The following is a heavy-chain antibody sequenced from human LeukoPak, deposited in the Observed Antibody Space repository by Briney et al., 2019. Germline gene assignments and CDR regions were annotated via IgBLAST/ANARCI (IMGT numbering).Heavy chain of an antibody. V-gene: IGHV3-21*01. CDR1: GFTFSSYS. CDR2: ISSSSSYI. D-gene: IGHD3-10*01. CDR3: ARAHGGGSGSYLSLVADTAHAFDI. J-gene: IGHJ3*02. Sequence: GGSLRLSCAASGFTFSSYSMNWVRQAPGKGLEWVSSISSSSSYIYYADSVKGRFTISRDNAKNSLYLQMNSLRAEDTAVYYCARAHGGGSGSYLSLVADTAHAFDIWGQGTMVTVSS.